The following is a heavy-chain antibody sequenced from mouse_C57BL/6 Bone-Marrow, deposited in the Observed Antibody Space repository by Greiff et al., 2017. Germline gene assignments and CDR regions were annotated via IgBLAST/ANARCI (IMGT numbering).Heavy chain of an antibody. CDR1: GFNIKNTY. Sequence: EVQLQQSVAELVRPGASVTLSCTASGFNIKNTYMHWVQPRPEQGLEWIGRIDPANGNTKYAPKFQGKATITADTSSNTAYLQLSSLTSEYTAIYYCAPYYYGRSYGDYWGQGTTLTVSS. V-gene: IGHV14-3*01. J-gene: IGHJ2*01. CDR2: IDPANGNT. CDR3: APYYYGRSYGDY. D-gene: IGHD1-1*01.